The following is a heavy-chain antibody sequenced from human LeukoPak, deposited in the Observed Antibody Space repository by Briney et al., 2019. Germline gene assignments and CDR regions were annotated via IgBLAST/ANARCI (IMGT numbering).Heavy chain of an antibody. CDR1: GGSISSSY. CDR2: IYYSGST. V-gene: IGHV4-59*08. J-gene: IGHJ6*03. CDR3: GGSTAYYPFSYYYYMDV. Sequence: SETLSLTCTVSGGSISSSYWSWIRQPPGKGLEWSGYIYYSGSTNYNPSLKSRVTISVDTSKNQFSLKLSSVTAADTAVYYCGGSTAYYPFSYYYYMDVWGKGTTVTVSS. D-gene: IGHD3-22*01.